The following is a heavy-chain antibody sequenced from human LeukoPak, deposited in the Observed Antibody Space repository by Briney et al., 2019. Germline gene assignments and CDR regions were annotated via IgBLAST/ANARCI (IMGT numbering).Heavy chain of an antibody. Sequence: GASVKVSCKASGYTFTSYGISWVRQAPGQGLEWMGWISAYNGNTNYAQKLQGRVTMTTDTSTSTAYMELRSLRSDDTAVYYCARGVYCSSNSCCWSYFDLWGRGTLVTVSS. J-gene: IGHJ2*01. CDR3: ARGVYCSSNSCCWSYFDL. V-gene: IGHV1-18*01. CDR1: GYTFTSYG. CDR2: ISAYNGNT. D-gene: IGHD2-2*01.